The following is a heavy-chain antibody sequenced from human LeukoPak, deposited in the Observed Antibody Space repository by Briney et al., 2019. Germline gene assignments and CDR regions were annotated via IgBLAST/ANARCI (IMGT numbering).Heavy chain of an antibody. D-gene: IGHD6-13*01. CDR2: ISWNSGSI. CDR3: ANFLRQQLFGIDY. Sequence: PGRSLRLSCAASGFTFDDYAMHWVRQAPGKGLEWVSGISWNSGSIGYADSVKGRFTISRDNSKNTLYLQMNSLRAEDTAVYYCANFLRQQLFGIDYWGQGTLVTVSS. J-gene: IGHJ4*02. V-gene: IGHV3-9*01. CDR1: GFTFDDYA.